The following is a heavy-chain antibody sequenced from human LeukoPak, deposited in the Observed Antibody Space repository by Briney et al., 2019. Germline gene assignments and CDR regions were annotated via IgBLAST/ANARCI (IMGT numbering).Heavy chain of an antibody. J-gene: IGHJ3*02. CDR1: GGSISSYY. D-gene: IGHD3-10*01. V-gene: IGHV4-59*01. Sequence: SETLSLTCTVSGGSISSYYWSWIRQPPGKGLEWIGYIYYSGSTNYNPSLKSRVTISVDTSKNQFSLKLSSVTAADTAVYYCARRWTYFDAFDIWGQGTMVTVSS. CDR2: IYYSGST. CDR3: ARRWTYFDAFDI.